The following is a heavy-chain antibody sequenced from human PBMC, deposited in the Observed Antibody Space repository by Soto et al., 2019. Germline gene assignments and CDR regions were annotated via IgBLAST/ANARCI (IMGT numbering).Heavy chain of an antibody. CDR2: ISGSGGST. Sequence: EVQLLESGGGLVQPGGSLRLSCAASGFTFSSYAMSWVRQAPGKGLEWVSAISGSGGSTYYADSVKGRFTISRDNSNDARYLQMNGLRAEYTAVDYCARRSSAWYFDYWGQGTLVTVSS. CDR1: GFTFSSYA. J-gene: IGHJ4*02. D-gene: IGHD6-19*01. CDR3: ARRSSAWYFDY. V-gene: IGHV3-23*01.